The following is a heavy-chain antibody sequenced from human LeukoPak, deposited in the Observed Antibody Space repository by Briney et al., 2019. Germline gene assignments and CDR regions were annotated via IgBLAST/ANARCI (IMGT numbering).Heavy chain of an antibody. CDR1: GGSFSGYY. V-gene: IGHV4-34*01. CDR2: INHSGST. Sequence: SETLSLTCAVYGGSFSGYYWRWIRQPPGGGLEWIGEINHSGSTNYNPSLKSRVTMSVDTSKNQFSLNLQSVTPEDTAVYYCARNLIPEQLVVNFCGQGTLVTVSS. J-gene: IGHJ4*02. CDR3: ARNLIPEQLVVNF. D-gene: IGHD6-13*01.